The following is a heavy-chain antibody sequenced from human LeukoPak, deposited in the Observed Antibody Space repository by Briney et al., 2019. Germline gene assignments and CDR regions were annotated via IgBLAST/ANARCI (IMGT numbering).Heavy chain of an antibody. CDR2: IYNGGST. V-gene: IGHV3-53*01. CDR1: GFTFSSYG. J-gene: IGHJ4*02. CDR3: ARRGYYYDSSGYSYYFDY. D-gene: IGHD3-22*01. Sequence: GGSLRLSCAASGFTFSSYGMNWVRQAPGKGLEWVAVIYNGGSTYYADYVKGRFTISRDNSKNTLYLQMNSLRAEDTAVYYCARRGYYYDSSGYSYYFDYWGQGTLVTVSS.